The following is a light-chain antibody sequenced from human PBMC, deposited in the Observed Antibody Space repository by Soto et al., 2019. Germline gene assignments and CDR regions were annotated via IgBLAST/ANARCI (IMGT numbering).Light chain of an antibody. CDR3: QLYGSSPLT. V-gene: IGKV3-20*01. J-gene: IGKJ4*01. CDR2: GTS. Sequence: EIVLTQSPGTLSLSPGERATLSCRASQYVSTTFFAWYQQKPGQAPRLLIYGTSNRATGIPDRFSGSGSGTDFTLTISRPEPEDFAVYYCQLYGSSPLTFGGGTRMEVK. CDR1: QYVSTTF.